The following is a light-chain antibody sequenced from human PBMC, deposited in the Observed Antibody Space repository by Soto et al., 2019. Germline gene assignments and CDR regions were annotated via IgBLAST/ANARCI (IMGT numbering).Light chain of an antibody. V-gene: IGKV2-28*01. CDR3: VQALQTPT. CDR2: LAS. CDR1: RPPMISNGYNY. J-gene: IGKJ2*01. Sequence: DIVLLRLPLSLPVTPGKPASISCRPSRPPMISNGYNYLDWYLQKPGQSPQLLFSLASSRASGRPARCSGSGSGTDFTLKITRVEAEDVGVYYCVQALQTPTFGQGTKLEIK.